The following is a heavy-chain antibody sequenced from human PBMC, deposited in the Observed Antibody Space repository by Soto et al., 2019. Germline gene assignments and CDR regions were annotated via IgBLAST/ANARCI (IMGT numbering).Heavy chain of an antibody. D-gene: IGHD1-26*01. Sequence: GESLKISCKGSGYSFTSYWIGWVRQMPGKGLEWMGIIYPGDSDTRYSPSFQGQVTISADKSISTAYLQWSSLKASDTAMYYCGRRSGSYLDAFDIWGQGTMVTVSS. J-gene: IGHJ3*02. CDR3: GRRSGSYLDAFDI. CDR1: GYSFTSYW. V-gene: IGHV5-51*01. CDR2: IYPGDSDT.